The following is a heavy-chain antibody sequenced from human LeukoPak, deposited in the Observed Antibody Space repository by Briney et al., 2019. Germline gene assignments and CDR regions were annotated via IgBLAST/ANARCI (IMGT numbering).Heavy chain of an antibody. V-gene: IGHV3-48*03. CDR2: ISSSGSTI. Sequence: GGSLRLSCAASGFAFSSYEMNWVRQAPGKGLEWVSYISSSGSTIYYADSVKGRFTISRDNAKNSLYLQMNSLRAEDTAVYYCARSCYDSSGLVWGQGTLVTVSS. CDR1: GFAFSSYE. CDR3: ARSCYDSSGLV. J-gene: IGHJ4*02. D-gene: IGHD3-22*01.